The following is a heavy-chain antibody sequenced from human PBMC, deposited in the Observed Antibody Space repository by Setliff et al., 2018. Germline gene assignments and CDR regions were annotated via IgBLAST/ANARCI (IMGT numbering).Heavy chain of an antibody. V-gene: IGHV1-46*01. CDR2: INTGGGSA. J-gene: IGHJ4*02. D-gene: IGHD6-13*01. Sequence: ASVKVSCKTSGYSFTRYYMHWVRQAPGQGLEWMRIINTGGGSASYAQKFQGRVTMTSDTSTSTVYMEVNSVTSDDTAMYFCARGGMAAAGRKGVFEHWGQGTLVTVSS. CDR1: GYSFTRYY. CDR3: ARGGMAAAGRKGVFEH.